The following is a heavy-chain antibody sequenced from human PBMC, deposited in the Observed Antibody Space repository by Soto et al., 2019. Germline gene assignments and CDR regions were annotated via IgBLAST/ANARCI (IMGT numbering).Heavy chain of an antibody. Sequence: SETLSLTCTVSGGSISSYYWSWIRQPPGKGLEWIGYIYYSGSTNYNPSLKSRVTTSVDTSKNQFSLKLSSVTAADTAVYYCARLSEVTTYYYYSYMDVWGKGTTVTVSS. J-gene: IGHJ6*03. CDR1: GGSISSYY. V-gene: IGHV4-59*08. CDR2: IYYSGST. CDR3: ARLSEVTTYYYYSYMDV. D-gene: IGHD4-17*01.